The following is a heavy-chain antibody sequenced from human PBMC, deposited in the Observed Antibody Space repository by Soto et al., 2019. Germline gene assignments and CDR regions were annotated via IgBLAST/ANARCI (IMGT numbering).Heavy chain of an antibody. CDR1: GFTFSSYC. D-gene: IGHD3-16*01. CDR2: ISNDGYDK. V-gene: IGHV3-30*18. J-gene: IGHJ4*02. Sequence: GGSLRLSCAASGFTFSSYCMRWVRQAPGKGLEWVAIISNDGYDKHYADSVKGRFAVSRDNSENTLYLHVTRLTEEDTGVYYCVKERYAVRGFMPVDFWGQGTQVTVSS. CDR3: VKERYAVRGFMPVDF.